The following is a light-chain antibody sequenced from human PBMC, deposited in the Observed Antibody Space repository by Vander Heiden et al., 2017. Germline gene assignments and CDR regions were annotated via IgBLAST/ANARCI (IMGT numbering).Light chain of an antibody. Sequence: DIVMTQSPDSLPVSLGERATITCKSSQSILYSYNNKNYLVWYQQKPGQPPKLLIYWVSNRESGVPDRFSGSGSGTDFTLTISSLQAEDVAVYYCQQDYRTPWTFGQGTKVKIK. CDR1: QSILYSYNNKNY. CDR3: QQDYRTPWT. J-gene: IGKJ1*01. CDR2: WVS. V-gene: IGKV4-1*01.